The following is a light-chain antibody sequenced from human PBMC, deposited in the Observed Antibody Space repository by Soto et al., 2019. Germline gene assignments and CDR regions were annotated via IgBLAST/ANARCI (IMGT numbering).Light chain of an antibody. Sequence: IVLTQSPGNLSLSPGERATLSCGASQSVTNNFLAWYQQKPGQAPRLLIYGASSRATGMPDRFSGSGSGTDFTLTISRLEPGDFAVYYCQEYGTPLFTFGPGTKVDIK. V-gene: IGKV3-20*01. CDR3: QEYGTPLFT. CDR1: QSVTNNF. J-gene: IGKJ3*01. CDR2: GAS.